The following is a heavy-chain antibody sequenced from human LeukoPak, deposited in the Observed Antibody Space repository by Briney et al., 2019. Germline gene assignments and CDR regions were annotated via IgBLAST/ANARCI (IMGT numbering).Heavy chain of an antibody. CDR2: ISYDGSNK. CDR3: AKPYYYDYVWGSYRYNYFDY. V-gene: IGHV3-30*18. CDR1: GFTFSSYG. J-gene: IGHJ4*02. D-gene: IGHD3-16*02. Sequence: GRSLRLSCAASGFTFSSYGMHWVRQAPGKGLEWVAVISYDGSNKYYADSVKGRFTISRDNSKNALYLQMNSLRAEDTAVYYCAKPYYYDYVWGSYRYNYFDYWGQGTLVTVSS.